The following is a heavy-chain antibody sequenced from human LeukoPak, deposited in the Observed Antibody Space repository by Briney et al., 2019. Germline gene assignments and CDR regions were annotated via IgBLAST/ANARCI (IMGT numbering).Heavy chain of an antibody. V-gene: IGHV4-34*01. CDR2: INHSGST. CDR1: GGSFSGYY. Sequence: SETLSLTCAVYGGSFSGYYWSWIRQPPGKGLEWIGEINHSGSTNYNPSLKSRVTISVDTSKNQFSLKLSSVTAADTAVYYCERGSLDLDYWGQGTLVTVSS. D-gene: IGHD3-16*02. CDR3: ERGSLDLDY. J-gene: IGHJ4*02.